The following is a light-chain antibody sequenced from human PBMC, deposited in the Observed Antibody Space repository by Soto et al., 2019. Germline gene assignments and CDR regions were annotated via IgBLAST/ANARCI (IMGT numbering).Light chain of an antibody. Sequence: DIQMTQSPSTPSASVGDRVTITCRASQSISSWLAWYQQKPGKAPNLLIYKASSLESGVPSRFSGSGSGTEFTLTISSLQPDDFATYYCQQYNSYPTFGQGTRLEIK. V-gene: IGKV1-5*03. CDR1: QSISSW. J-gene: IGKJ5*01. CDR3: QQYNSYPT. CDR2: KAS.